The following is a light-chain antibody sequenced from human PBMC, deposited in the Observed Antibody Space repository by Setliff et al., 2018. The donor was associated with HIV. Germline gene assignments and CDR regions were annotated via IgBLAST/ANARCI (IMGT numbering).Light chain of an antibody. Sequence: QSALTQPASVSGSPGQSITISCTGTSSDVGHSDYVSWYQQYPGNAPKLMIYEVTNRPAEVSNRFAGSKSGNTASLTISGLQSDDEGDYYCCAYTDTASEVFGGGTPLTVL. V-gene: IGLV2-14*01. CDR2: EVT. CDR1: SSDVGHSDY. J-gene: IGLJ3*02. CDR3: CAYTDTASEV.